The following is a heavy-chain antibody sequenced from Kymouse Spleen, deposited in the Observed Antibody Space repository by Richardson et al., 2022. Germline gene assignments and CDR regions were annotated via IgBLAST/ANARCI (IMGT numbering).Heavy chain of an antibody. CDR2: IYPGDSDT. CDR1: GYSFTSYW. CDR3: ARQGYSSSWYVDYFDY. J-gene: IGHJ4*02. D-gene: IGHD6-13*01. Sequence: EVQLVQSGAEVKKPGESLKISCKGSGYSFTSYWIGWVRQMPGKGLEWMGIIYPGDSDTRYSPSFQGQVTISADKSISTAYLQWSSLKASDTAMYYCARQGYSSSWYVDYFDYWGQGTLVTVSS. V-gene: IGHV5-51*01.